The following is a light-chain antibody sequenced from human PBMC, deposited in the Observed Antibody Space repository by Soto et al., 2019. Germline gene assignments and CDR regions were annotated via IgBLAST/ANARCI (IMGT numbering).Light chain of an antibody. CDR1: QSVSSSH. CDR3: QQYVTSPPGLA. J-gene: IGKJ4*02. Sequence: EIVLTQSPGTLSLSPGERATLSCRASQSVSSSHLAWYQQKPAQAPRLLIYGASSRATGIPDRFSGSGSGTAFTLTISRLDPEDFAVYYCQQYVTSPPGLAFGGGTKVEIK. V-gene: IGKV3-20*01. CDR2: GAS.